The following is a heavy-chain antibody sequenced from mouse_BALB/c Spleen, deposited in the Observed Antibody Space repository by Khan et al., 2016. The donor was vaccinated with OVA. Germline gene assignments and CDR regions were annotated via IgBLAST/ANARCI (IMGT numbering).Heavy chain of an antibody. D-gene: IGHD1-2*01. V-gene: IGHV3-2*02. CDR1: GYSITSGYG. CDR2: ISYSGST. J-gene: IGHJ2*01. Sequence: EVQLQESEPGLVKPSQSLSLTCAVTGYSITSGYGWNWIRQFPGNKLEWMGYISYSGSTNYNPSLKSRISITRDTSKNQFFLQLNSVTTEDTATYYCARTARIKYWGQGTTLTVSS. CDR3: ARTARIKY.